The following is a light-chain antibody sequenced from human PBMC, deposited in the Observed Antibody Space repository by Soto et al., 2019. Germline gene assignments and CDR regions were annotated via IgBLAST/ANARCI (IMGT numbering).Light chain of an antibody. Sequence: QSALTQPASVSGSPGQSITISCTGTSSDVGGYNYVSWYQQHPGKAPKLMIYDVSNRPSGVSNRFSGSKSGNTASLTISGLQAEDEADYYCQSYDSSLSAYVFATGTKLTVL. V-gene: IGLV2-14*01. CDR2: DVS. CDR3: QSYDSSLSAYV. CDR1: SSDVGGYNY. J-gene: IGLJ1*01.